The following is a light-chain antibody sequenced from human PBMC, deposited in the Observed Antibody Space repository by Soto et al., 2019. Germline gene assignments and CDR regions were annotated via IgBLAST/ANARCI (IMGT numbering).Light chain of an antibody. V-gene: IGKV3-20*01. CDR1: QSVSGSY. Sequence: EIVLTQSPGTLSLSPGERATLSCRASQSVSGSYLAWYQQKPGQAPRLLIYGASSRATGIPDRFSGSGSGTDFTLTISRLEPEDFALYYCQQYGSSPWTFDQGTKVDIK. CDR3: QQYGSSPWT. J-gene: IGKJ1*01. CDR2: GAS.